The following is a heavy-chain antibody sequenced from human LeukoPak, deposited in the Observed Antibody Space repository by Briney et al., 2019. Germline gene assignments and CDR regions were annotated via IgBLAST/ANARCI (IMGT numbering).Heavy chain of an antibody. CDR1: GGTFTNYA. Sequence: GASVKVSCKSSGGTFTNYAINWVRQAPGQGLEWMGGIIPLFVSVNYAYKFQGRVTNTTDDSTTTAYMVVSSLRSDDTGVYICARGAVGDGYDKDRYYYYMDVSGRGTKVSVS. CDR2: IIPLFVSV. D-gene: IGHD5-24*01. V-gene: IGHV1-69*05. J-gene: IGHJ6*03. CDR3: ARGAVGDGYDKDRYYYYMDV.